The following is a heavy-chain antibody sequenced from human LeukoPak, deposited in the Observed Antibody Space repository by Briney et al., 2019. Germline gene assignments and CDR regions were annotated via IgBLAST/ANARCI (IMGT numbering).Heavy chain of an antibody. J-gene: IGHJ4*02. CDR1: GFTFSTYA. D-gene: IGHD5-12*01. CDR3: AKARVRGYSGYDDTPAVYYFDY. CDR2: ISVSGGST. V-gene: IGHV3-23*01. Sequence: RPGGSLRLSCVASGFTFSTYAMNWVRQAPGKGLEWVSLISVSGGSTYYADSVKGRFTVSRDDSKNTPYLQMSSLRVEDTAVYYCAKARVRGYSGYDDTPAVYYFDYWGQGTLVTVSS.